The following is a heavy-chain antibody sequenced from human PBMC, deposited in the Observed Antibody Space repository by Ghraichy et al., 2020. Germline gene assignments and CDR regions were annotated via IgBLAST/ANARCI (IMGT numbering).Heavy chain of an antibody. CDR3: ARAGVDYGESYFDY. J-gene: IGHJ4*02. D-gene: IGHD4-17*01. CDR2: IYYSGST. V-gene: IGHV4-59*01. CDR1: AGSISSYY. Sequence: SQTLSLTCTVSAGSISSYYWSWIRQPPGKGLEWIGYIYYSGSTNYNPSLKSRVTISVDTSKNQFSLKLNSVTAADTAVYYCARAGVDYGESYFDYWGQGTLVTVSS.